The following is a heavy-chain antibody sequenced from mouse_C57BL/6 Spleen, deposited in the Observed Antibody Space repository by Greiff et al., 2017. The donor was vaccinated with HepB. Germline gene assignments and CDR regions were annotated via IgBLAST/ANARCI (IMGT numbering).Heavy chain of an antibody. CDR2: IDPETGGT. D-gene: IGHD2-1*01. Sequence: QQSGAELVRPGASVTLSCKASGYTFTDYEMHWVKQTPVHGLEWIGAIDPETGGTDYNQKFKGKAILTADKSSSTAYMELRSLTSEDSAVYYCTRRGIYYGTVYWGQGTTLTVSS. CDR1: GYTFTDYE. CDR3: TRRGIYYGTVY. V-gene: IGHV1-15*01. J-gene: IGHJ2*01.